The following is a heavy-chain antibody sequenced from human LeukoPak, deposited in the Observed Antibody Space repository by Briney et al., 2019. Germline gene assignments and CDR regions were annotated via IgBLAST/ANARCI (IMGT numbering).Heavy chain of an antibody. D-gene: IGHD6-13*01. Sequence: GGSLRLSCAASGFTFDDYAMHWVRQAPGKGLEWVSGISWNSGSIGYADSVKGRFTISRDNAKNSLYLQMNSLRAEDTALCYCAKDIGGAAAGYFDYWGQGTLVTVSS. CDR1: GFTFDDYA. V-gene: IGHV3-9*01. J-gene: IGHJ4*02. CDR2: ISWNSGSI. CDR3: AKDIGGAAAGYFDY.